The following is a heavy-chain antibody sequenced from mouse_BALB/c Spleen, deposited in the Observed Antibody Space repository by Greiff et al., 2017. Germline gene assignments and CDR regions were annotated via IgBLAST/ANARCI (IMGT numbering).Heavy chain of an antibody. J-gene: IGHJ4*01. D-gene: IGHD2-1*01. CDR3: EGGNYEGGMDY. Sequence: EVKVEESGPGLVKPSQSLSLTCTVTGYSITSDYAWNWIRQFPGNQLEWMGYISYSGSTSYNPSLKSRISITRDTSKNQFFLQLNSVTTEDTATYYCEGGNYEGGMDYWGQGTSVTVSS. CDR1: GYSITSDYA. CDR2: ISYSGST. V-gene: IGHV3-2*02.